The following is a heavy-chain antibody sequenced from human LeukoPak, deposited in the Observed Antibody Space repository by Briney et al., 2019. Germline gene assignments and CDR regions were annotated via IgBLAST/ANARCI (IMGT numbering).Heavy chain of an antibody. CDR2: IYPGDSDT. D-gene: IGHD3-16*02. CDR3: ARTAVIRGFQIDY. V-gene: IGHV5-51*01. CDR1: GYSFTSYW. Sequence: GESLQISCKGSGYSFTSYWIGWVRQLPGKGLEWMGIIYPGDSDTRYSPSFQGQVTISADKSISTAYLQWSSLKASDTAMYYCARTAVIRGFQIDYWGQGTLVTVSS. J-gene: IGHJ4*02.